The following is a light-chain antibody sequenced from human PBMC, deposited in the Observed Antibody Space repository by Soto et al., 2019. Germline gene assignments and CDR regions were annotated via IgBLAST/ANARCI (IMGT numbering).Light chain of an antibody. Sequence: EIVLTQSPATLSLSPGDRATLSCRASQRIGTYLAWYQQKAGQAPSLLIYDTSNRATGIPTRFSGSGSGTDFTLTISSLEPEDFAVYFCQHRSNSPPTWAFGQSTKVEIK. J-gene: IGKJ1*01. CDR1: QRIGTY. CDR2: DTS. V-gene: IGKV3-11*01. CDR3: QHRSNSPPTWA.